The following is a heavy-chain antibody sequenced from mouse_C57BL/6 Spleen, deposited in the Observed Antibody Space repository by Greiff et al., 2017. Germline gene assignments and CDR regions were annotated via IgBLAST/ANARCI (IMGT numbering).Heavy chain of an antibody. D-gene: IGHD4-1*01. CDR3: ARSNWGPFAY. Sequence: EVQLVESGGGLVKPGGSLKLSCAASGFTFSSYTMSWVRQTPEKRLEWVATISGGGGNTYYPDSVKGRFTISRDNAKNTLYLQMSSLRSEDTALYYCARSNWGPFAYWGQGTLVTVSA. V-gene: IGHV5-9*01. CDR2: ISGGGGNT. J-gene: IGHJ3*01. CDR1: GFTFSSYT.